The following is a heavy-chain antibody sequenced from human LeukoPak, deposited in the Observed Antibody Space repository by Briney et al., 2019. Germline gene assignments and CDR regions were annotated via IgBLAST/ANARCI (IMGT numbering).Heavy chain of an antibody. CDR2: IKPDGSDK. V-gene: IGHV3-7*01. CDR3: ATISAQTFDI. J-gene: IGHJ3*02. CDR1: GFSFRSHW. D-gene: IGHD5-24*01. Sequence: PGGSLRLSCVGSGFSFRSHWVNWVRQSPGKGLEWVANIKPDGSDKYYVDSARGRFTVSRDNAKNSALLQMNSLRAEDTAIYYCATISAQTFDIWGQGTLVSVSP.